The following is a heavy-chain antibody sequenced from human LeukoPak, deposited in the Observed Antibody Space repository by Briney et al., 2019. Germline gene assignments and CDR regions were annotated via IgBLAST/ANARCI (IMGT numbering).Heavy chain of an antibody. J-gene: IGHJ3*02. CDR3: VAAPSKSSAFDI. D-gene: IGHD6-13*01. CDR1: GFTFSNYD. Sequence: GGSLRLSCAASGFTFSNYDMHWVRQGTGKSLEWVSAIGTAGDPYYPGSVEGRFTISRENAKNSLYLQMNSLRGGATAVYYCVAAPSKSSAFDIWGQGTMDTVSS. CDR2: IGTAGDP. V-gene: IGHV3-13*05.